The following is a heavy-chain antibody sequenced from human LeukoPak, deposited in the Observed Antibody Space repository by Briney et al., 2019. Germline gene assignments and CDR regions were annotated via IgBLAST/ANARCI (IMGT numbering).Heavy chain of an antibody. CDR2: IYYTGAT. J-gene: IGHJ3*02. V-gene: IGHV4-59*12. D-gene: IGHD3-22*01. Sequence: SETLSLTCTVSGVSITSYYWTWIRQPPGKGLEWIGWIYYTGATDYSPSLKSRVAISIDPSKNQFSLKVTSVTAADTAVHYCARGALRVVVITNAFDIWGQGTMVTVPS. CDR3: ARGALRVVVITNAFDI. CDR1: GVSITSYY.